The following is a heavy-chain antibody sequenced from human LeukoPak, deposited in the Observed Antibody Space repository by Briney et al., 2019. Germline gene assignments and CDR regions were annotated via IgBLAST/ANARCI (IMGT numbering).Heavy chain of an antibody. CDR3: SRESGAFSPFGY. CDR1: VGSISSTNW. J-gene: IGHJ4*02. D-gene: IGHD1-26*01. CDR2: ISLSGLT. V-gene: IGHV4-4*02. Sequence: TSETLSLTCGLSVGSISSTNWWSWVRQPPGHGLEWIGEISLSGLTNYNPSLKSRVTMSLDKSKNHLSLNLTSVTAEDTAVYYCSRESGAFSPFGYWGQGTLVTVSS.